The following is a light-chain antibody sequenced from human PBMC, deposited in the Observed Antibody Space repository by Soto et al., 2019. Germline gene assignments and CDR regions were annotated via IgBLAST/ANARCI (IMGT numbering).Light chain of an antibody. CDR1: SSNIGAGYD. V-gene: IGLV1-40*01. CDR2: GSS. Sequence: QSVLTQPPSVSGAPGQRVTISCTGSSSNIGAGYDVHWYQQLPGTAPKLLIYGSSNRPSGVPDRFSGSKSGTSASLAITGLQAEDEADYYCQSYDSSLSVLHVVFGGGTKLTVL. J-gene: IGLJ2*01. CDR3: QSYDSSLSVLHVV.